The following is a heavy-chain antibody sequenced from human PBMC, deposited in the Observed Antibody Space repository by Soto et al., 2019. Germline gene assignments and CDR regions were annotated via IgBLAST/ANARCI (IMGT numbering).Heavy chain of an antibody. CDR1: GFSFSSYA. CDR3: ARDQVYGGDI. CDR2: VSTGAYHT. D-gene: IGHD4-17*01. V-gene: IGHV3-23*04. J-gene: IGHJ3*02. Sequence: EVQLVESGGGLVQPGGSLRLSCAASGFSFSSYAMSWVRQAPGRGLEWVSTVSTGAYHTYYTDSVKGRFTISRDDSKNTLHLQINSLRVEDTATYYCARDQVYGGDICGQGTVVTVSP.